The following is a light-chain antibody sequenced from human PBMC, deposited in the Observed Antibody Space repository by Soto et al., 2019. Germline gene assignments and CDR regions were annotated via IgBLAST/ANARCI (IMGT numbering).Light chain of an antibody. V-gene: IGKV3-20*01. CDR2: GAS. CDR1: HSVSSSY. Sequence: EIVLTQSPGTLSLSPGERATLSCRASHSVSSSYLAWYQQNPGQAPRLLIYGASSRATGIPDRFSGSGSGTDFTLTISRLEPEDCAVYYCQQYGSSPPYTFGQGTKLEIK. CDR3: QQYGSSPPYT. J-gene: IGKJ2*01.